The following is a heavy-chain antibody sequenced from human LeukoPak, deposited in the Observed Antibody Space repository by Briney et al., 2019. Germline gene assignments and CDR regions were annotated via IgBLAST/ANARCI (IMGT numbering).Heavy chain of an antibody. Sequence: PSETLSLTCTVSGCSIISSSYYWAWGRQPPGKGLYWIGNIYYSGNTYYNPSLKSRVTIPIDPSNSQFSLKLSSVTAADTAVYYCARLTPPSTVATGTVFDNWGQGTLLTVSS. V-gene: IGHV4-39*01. CDR2: IYYSGNT. CDR1: GCSIISSSYY. CDR3: ARLTPPSTVATGTVFDN. D-gene: IGHD6-13*01. J-gene: IGHJ4*02.